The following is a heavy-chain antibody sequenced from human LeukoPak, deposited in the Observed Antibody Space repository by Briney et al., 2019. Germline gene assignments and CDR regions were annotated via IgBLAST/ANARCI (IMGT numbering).Heavy chain of an antibody. D-gene: IGHD2-2*01. CDR2: ISSSCSNI. J-gene: IGHJ3*02. CDR3: ARPLSGYCSSTSCYRKSHAFDI. Sequence: PGGSLRLSCAASGFTFSSYSMNRVRQAPGKGREWVTYISSSCSNIYYADSVKGRFTISRDKTQNSLYLEMNSLRAEDTAVYYCARPLSGYCSSTSCYRKSHAFDIWGQGTIVTVSS. V-gene: IGHV3-21*01. CDR1: GFTFSSYS.